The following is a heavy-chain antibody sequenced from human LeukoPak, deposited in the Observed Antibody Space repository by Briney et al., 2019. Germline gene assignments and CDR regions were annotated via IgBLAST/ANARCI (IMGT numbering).Heavy chain of an antibody. V-gene: IGHV1-2*02. CDR1: GYTFTGYY. D-gene: IGHD6-6*01. CDR3: ARQSIAGRRRGQDAFDI. J-gene: IGHJ3*02. CDR2: INPNSGGT. Sequence: PRASVKVSCKASGYTFTGYYMHWVRQAPGQGLEWMGWINPNSGGTNYAQKFQGRVTMTTDTSTNTAYMELRSLRSDDTAVYYCARQSIAGRRRGQDAFDIWGQGTMVTVSS.